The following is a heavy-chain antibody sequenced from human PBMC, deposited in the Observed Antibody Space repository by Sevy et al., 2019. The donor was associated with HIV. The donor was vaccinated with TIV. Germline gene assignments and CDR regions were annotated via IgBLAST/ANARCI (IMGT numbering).Heavy chain of an antibody. Sequence: SLRLSCAASGFTFDDYAMHWVRQAPGKGLEWVSGISWNSGSIGYADSVKGRFTISRDNAKNSLYLQMNSLRAEDTALYYCAKDLMVYSSSWSFDYWGQGTLVTVSS. D-gene: IGHD6-13*01. J-gene: IGHJ4*02. V-gene: IGHV3-9*01. CDR1: GFTFDDYA. CDR2: ISWNSGSI. CDR3: AKDLMVYSSSWSFDY.